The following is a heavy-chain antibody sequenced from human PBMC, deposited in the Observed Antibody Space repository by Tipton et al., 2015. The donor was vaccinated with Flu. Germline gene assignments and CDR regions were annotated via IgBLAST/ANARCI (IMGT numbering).Heavy chain of an antibody. CDR1: GFTFSNAW. V-gene: IGHV3-15*01. Sequence: SLRLSCAASGFTFSNAWMSWVRQAPGKGLEWVGRIKSKSDGEKTDYAESVKGRFTVSRDDSKNMLSLQMDSLRAEDTAVYYCTRGQGANPWGQGTLVTVSS. CDR3: TRGQGANP. J-gene: IGHJ5*02. CDR2: IKSKSDGEKT.